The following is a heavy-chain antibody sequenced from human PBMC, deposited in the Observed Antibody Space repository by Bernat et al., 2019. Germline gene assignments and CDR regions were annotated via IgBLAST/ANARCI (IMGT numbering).Heavy chain of an antibody. V-gene: IGHV3-33*01. CDR3: AREGYTYYGSGTADY. CDR2: IWYDGSNK. Sequence: QVQLVESGGGVVQPGRSLRLSCAASGFTFSSYGMHWVRQAPGKGLEWVAVIWYDGSNKYYADSVKGRFTISRDNSKNTLYLQMSSLRAEDTAVYYCAREGYTYYGSGTADYWGQGTLVTVSS. J-gene: IGHJ4*02. D-gene: IGHD3-10*01. CDR1: GFTFSSYG.